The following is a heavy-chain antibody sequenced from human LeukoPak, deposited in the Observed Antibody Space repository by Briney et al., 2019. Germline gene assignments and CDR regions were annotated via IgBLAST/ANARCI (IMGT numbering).Heavy chain of an antibody. Sequence: PGGSLRLSCAASGFTFSDYYMSWIRQAPGKGLEWDSYISSSSSTIYYADSVKGRFTISRDNSKNTLYLQMISLRAEDTAVYYCARAPEKSLRYYFHYWGQGTLVTVSS. CDR2: ISSSSSTI. CDR3: ARAPEKSLRYYFHY. CDR1: GFTFSDYY. J-gene: IGHJ4*02. V-gene: IGHV3-11*04.